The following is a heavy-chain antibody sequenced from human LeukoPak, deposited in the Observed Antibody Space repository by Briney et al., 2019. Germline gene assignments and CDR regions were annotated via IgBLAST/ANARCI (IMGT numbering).Heavy chain of an antibody. CDR2: VSNSGDYI. CDR3: AKDALSCSITTCYVY. CDR1: GFSFSSYR. D-gene: IGHD2-2*01. Sequence: GGSLRLSCAASGFSFSSYRMNWVRQAPGKGLEWVSSVSNSGDYIHYADSVKGRFTISRDNSKNSLYLQMNSLRAEDTALYYCAKDALSCSITTCYVYWGQGTLVTVSS. V-gene: IGHV3-21*04. J-gene: IGHJ4*02.